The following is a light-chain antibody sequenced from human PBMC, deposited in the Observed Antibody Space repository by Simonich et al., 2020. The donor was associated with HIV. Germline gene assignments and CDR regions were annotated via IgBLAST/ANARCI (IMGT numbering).Light chain of an antibody. CDR2: GAS. CDR3: QQYNKWPPLT. J-gene: IGKJ4*01. Sequence: EIVMTQSPATLSVSPGEKPTLSCRASQSVSSNLAWYQQKPGQAPRLLISGASTRATGISARVSGSGSGTEFTLTISSLQSEDFAVYYCQQYNKWPPLTFGGGTKVEMK. V-gene: IGKV3-15*01. CDR1: QSVSSN.